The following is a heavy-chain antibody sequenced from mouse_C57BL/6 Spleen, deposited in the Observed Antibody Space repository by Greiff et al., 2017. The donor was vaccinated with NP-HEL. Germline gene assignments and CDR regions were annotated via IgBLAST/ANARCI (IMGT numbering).Heavy chain of an antibody. V-gene: IGHV14-2*01. CDR2: IDPEDGET. D-gene: IGHD1-1*01. CDR3: ARTTVVDLDY. CDR1: GFNIKDYY. Sequence: EVQRVESGAELVKPGASVKLSCTASGFNIKDYYMHWVKQRTEQGLEWIGRIDPEDGETKYAPKFQGKATITADTASNTSYLQLSSLTSEDTAVYYCARTTVVDLDYWGQGTTLTVSS. J-gene: IGHJ2*01.